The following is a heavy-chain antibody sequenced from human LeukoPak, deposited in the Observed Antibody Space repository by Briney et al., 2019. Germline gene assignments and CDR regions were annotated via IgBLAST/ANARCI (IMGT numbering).Heavy chain of an antibody. CDR2: IYTSGST. CDR3: ARLHSRRSLLPNFDY. V-gene: IGHV4-61*02. J-gene: IGHJ4*02. Sequence: SETLSLTCTVSGGSISSGSYYWSWIRQPAGKGLEWIGRIYTSGSTNYNPSLKSRVTISVDTSKNQFSLKLSSVTAADTAVYYCARLHSRRSLLPNFDYWGQGTLVTVSS. D-gene: IGHD2-15*01. CDR1: GGSISSGSYY.